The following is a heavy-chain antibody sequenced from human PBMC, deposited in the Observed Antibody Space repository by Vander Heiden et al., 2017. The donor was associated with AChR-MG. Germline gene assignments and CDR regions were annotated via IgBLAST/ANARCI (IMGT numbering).Heavy chain of an antibody. J-gene: IGHJ3*02. V-gene: IGHV1-69*14. Sequence: QVHLVQSRPAVTHPGSSVNVSCKASAGTFSSYAISWVRQAPGQGLEWMGGIIPIFGTANYAQKCQGRVTITADKSTSTAYMELSSLRSEDTAVYYCARGENYYDSSGYSDAFDIWGQGTMVTVSS. CDR2: IIPIFGTA. CDR3: ARGENYYDSSGYSDAFDI. CDR1: AGTFSSYA. D-gene: IGHD3-22*01.